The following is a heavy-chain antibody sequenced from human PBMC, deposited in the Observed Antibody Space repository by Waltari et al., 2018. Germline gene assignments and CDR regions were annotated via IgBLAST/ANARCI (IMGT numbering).Heavy chain of an antibody. D-gene: IGHD6-13*01. Sequence: QVQLVQSGAEVKKPGASVKVSCKASGYTFTSYAMHWVREAPGQRLEWMGWINAGNGNTKHSQKFKGRGTITRDTSSSTAYMELSSLRSEDTAVYYCARVRYSSSWNYYYYGMDVWGQGTTVTVSS. CDR1: GYTFTSYA. CDR2: INAGNGNT. V-gene: IGHV1-3*01. J-gene: IGHJ6*02. CDR3: ARVRYSSSWNYYYYGMDV.